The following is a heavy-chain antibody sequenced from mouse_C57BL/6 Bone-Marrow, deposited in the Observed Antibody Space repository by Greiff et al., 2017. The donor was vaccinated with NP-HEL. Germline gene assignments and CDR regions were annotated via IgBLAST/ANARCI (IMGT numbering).Heavy chain of an antibody. V-gene: IGHV7-3*01. D-gene: IGHD2-4*01. CDR3: ARLYYDYVDY. J-gene: IGHJ2*01. CDR1: GFTFTDYY. CDR2: IRNKANGYTT. Sequence: EVKLQESGGGLVQPGGSLSLSCAASGFTFTDYYMSWVRQPPGKALEWLGFIRNKANGYTTEYSASVKGRFTISRDNSQSILYLQMNALRAEDSATYYCARLYYDYVDYWGQGTTLTVSS.